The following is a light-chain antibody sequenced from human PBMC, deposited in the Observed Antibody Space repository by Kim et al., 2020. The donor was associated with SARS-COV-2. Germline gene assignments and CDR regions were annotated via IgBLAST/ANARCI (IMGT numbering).Light chain of an antibody. V-gene: IGKV3-20*01. CDR2: DAS. J-gene: IGKJ2*01. CDR1: QSVSSSL. CDR3: HQYSGAPYT. Sequence: LSPGERATLSCRASQSVSSSLLAWFQQKPGQAPRLLIYDASSRATDIPDRFSGSGSGTDFTLTISRLEPEDFAVYYCHQYSGAPYTFGQGTKLEI.